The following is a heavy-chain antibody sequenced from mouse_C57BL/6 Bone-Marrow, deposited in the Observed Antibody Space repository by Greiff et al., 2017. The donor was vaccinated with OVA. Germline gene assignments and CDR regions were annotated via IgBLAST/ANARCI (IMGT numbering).Heavy chain of an antibody. CDR1: GYTFTGYW. CDR2: IDPSDSYT. D-gene: IGHD1-1*01. Sequence: QVQLQQPGAELVMPGASVKLSCKASGYTFTGYWMHWVKQRPGQGLEWIGEIDPSDSYTNYNQKFKGKSTLTVDKSSSTAYMQLSSLTSEDSAVYYCAREDYGSRDYWGQGTTLTVSS. V-gene: IGHV1-69*01. J-gene: IGHJ2*01. CDR3: AREDYGSRDY.